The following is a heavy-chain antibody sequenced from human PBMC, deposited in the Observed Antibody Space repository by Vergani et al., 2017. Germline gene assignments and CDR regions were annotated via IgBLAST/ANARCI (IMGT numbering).Heavy chain of an antibody. Sequence: QVQLQQWGAGLLKPSETLSLTCAVYGGSFSGYYWSWIRQPPGKGLEWIGEINHSGSTNYNPSLKSRGTISVDTSKNQFSLKLSSVTAADTAVYYCARESRRDGYYKNDYWGQGTLVTVSS. CDR3: ARESRRDGYYKNDY. CDR2: INHSGST. D-gene: IGHD5-24*01. CDR1: GGSFSGYY. J-gene: IGHJ4*02. V-gene: IGHV4-34*01.